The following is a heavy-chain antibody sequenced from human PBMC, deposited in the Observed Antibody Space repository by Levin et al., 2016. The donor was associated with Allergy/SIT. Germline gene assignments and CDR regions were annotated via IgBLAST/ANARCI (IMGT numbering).Heavy chain of an antibody. Sequence: GGSLRLSCAASGFTFNNYAMSWVRQAPGKGLEWVSALSGSGDSTFYADSVKGRFTISRDNSKNTLYLQVNSLRADDTALYYCAKGTNWGSYFDYWGRGNPGHRLL. CDR1: GFTFNNYA. D-gene: IGHD7-27*01. CDR3: AKGTNWGSYFDY. V-gene: IGHV3-23*01. J-gene: IGHJ4*02. CDR2: LSGSGDST.